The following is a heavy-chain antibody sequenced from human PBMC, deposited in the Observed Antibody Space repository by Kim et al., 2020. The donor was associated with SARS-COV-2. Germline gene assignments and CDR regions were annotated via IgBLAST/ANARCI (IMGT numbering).Heavy chain of an antibody. Sequence: SVKVSCKASGGTFSSYAISWVRQAPGQGLEWMGGIIPIFGTANYAQKFQGRVTITADESTSTAYMELSSLRSEDTAVYYCARAPNWNYEPGNWYFDYWGQGTLVTVSS. CDR3: ARAPNWNYEPGNWYFDY. J-gene: IGHJ4*02. D-gene: IGHD1-7*01. CDR1: GGTFSSYA. CDR2: IIPIFGTA. V-gene: IGHV1-69*13.